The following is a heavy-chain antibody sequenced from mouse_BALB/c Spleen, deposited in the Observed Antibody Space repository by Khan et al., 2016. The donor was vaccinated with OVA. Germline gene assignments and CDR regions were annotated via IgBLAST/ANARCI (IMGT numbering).Heavy chain of an antibody. CDR2: ISYSGST. Sequence: EVKLEESGPGLVKPSQSLSLTCTVTGYSITSGYGWNWIRQFPGNKLEWMGYISYSGSTNYNPSLKSRISITRDTSKNQFVLQMKSVTTEDTATYYCARTARIKYWGQGTTLTVSA. J-gene: IGHJ2*01. CDR1: GYSITSGYG. D-gene: IGHD1-2*01. CDR3: ARTARIKY. V-gene: IGHV3-2*02.